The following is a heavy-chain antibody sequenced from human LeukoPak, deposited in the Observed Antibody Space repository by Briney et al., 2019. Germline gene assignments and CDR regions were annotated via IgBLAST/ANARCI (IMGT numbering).Heavy chain of an antibody. CDR2: IYYSGST. J-gene: IGHJ4*02. Sequence: PSETLSLTCTVSGGSISSYYWSSIRQPPGKGLEWIGYIYYSGSTNYNPSLKSRVTISVDTSKNQFSLKLSSVTAADTAVYYCARGRSSSWYDYWGQGTLVTVSS. D-gene: IGHD6-13*01. CDR3: ARGRSSSWYDY. V-gene: IGHV4-59*01. CDR1: GGSISSYY.